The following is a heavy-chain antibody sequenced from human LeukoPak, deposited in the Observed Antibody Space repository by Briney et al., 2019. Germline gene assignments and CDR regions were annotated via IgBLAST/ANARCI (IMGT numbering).Heavy chain of an antibody. CDR3: AREPGQSYGLNWFDP. CDR1: GCTFSSYA. D-gene: IGHD5-18*01. V-gene: IGHV1-69*01. CDR2: IIPIFGTA. Sequence: SVRVSCTASGCTFSSYAISWVRQAPGQGLEWMGGIIPIFGTANYSQKFQGRGTITADESTCTAYMELRSLRSEDTAVYYCAREPGQSYGLNWFDPWAQGTLDTVPS. J-gene: IGHJ5*02.